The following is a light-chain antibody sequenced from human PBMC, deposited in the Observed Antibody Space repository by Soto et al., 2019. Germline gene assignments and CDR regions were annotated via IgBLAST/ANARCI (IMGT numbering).Light chain of an antibody. CDR3: QSYDNSLSGSRV. Sequence: QSVLTQPPSVSGAPGQRVTISCAGSSSHIGATYDIHWYQQLPGAAPRLLIYGTNNRPSGVPDRFSGSKSGMSASLAITGLQAADEANYYCQSYDNSLSGSRVFGGGTKLTVL. CDR1: SSHIGATYD. CDR2: GTN. V-gene: IGLV1-40*01. J-gene: IGLJ3*02.